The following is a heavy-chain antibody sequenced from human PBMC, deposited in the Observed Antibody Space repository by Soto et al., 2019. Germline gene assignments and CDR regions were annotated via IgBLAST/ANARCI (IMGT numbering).Heavy chain of an antibody. Sequence: PGGSLRLSCAASGFTFSSYAVHWVRQAPGKGLEWVAVISYDGSNKNYADSVKGRFTISRDNSKNTMYLQMNSLRAEDTAVYYCARGGPTYYSYGMDVWGQGATVTVSS. CDR1: GFTFSSYA. V-gene: IGHV3-30-3*01. J-gene: IGHJ6*02. CDR2: ISYDGSNK. CDR3: ARGGPTYYSYGMDV.